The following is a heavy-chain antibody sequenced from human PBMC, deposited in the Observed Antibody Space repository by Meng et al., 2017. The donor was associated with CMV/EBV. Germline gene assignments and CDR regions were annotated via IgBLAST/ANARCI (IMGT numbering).Heavy chain of an antibody. J-gene: IGHJ6*02. CDR1: GYTFTSYA. CDR2: SNAGNGNT. V-gene: IGHV1-3*02. CDR3: ASLYCSSTSCYTDGLGYYYYGMDV. D-gene: IGHD2-2*02. Sequence: ASVKVSCKASGYTFTSYAMHWVRQAPGQRLEWMGWSNAGNGNTKYSQEFQGRVTINRDTSASTAYMELSSLRSEDTAVYYCASLYCSSTSCYTDGLGYYYYGMDVWGQGTTVTVSS.